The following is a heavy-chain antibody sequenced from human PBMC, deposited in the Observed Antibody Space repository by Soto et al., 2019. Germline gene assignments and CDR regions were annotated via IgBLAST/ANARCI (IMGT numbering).Heavy chain of an antibody. D-gene: IGHD2-15*01. CDR3: AHRPKYCSGVSCYGAFDI. CDR1: GFSLSTSEVA. V-gene: IGHV2-5*02. Sequence: QITLKESGPTLVKPTQTLTLTCAFSGFSLSTSEVAVGWIRQPPGKALDWLALIYWDDDKRYSPSLKNRLAIPMDDSNNQVVLTMTNMDPVYTATYYCAHRPKYCSGVSCYGAFDIWGQGTMVTVSS. J-gene: IGHJ3*02. CDR2: IYWDDDK.